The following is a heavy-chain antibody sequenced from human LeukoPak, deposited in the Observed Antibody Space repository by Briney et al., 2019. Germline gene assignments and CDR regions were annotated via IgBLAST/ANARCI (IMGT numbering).Heavy chain of an antibody. D-gene: IGHD1-20*01. Sequence: PGGSLRLSCAASGFTFSSYAMSWVRQAAGKGLEWVAAISGSGGTTYYADSVKGRFTISRDNSNNTLYLQMNSLRAEDTAVYYCAKITSLNGGPDDAFDIWGQGTMVTVSS. CDR2: ISGSGGTT. CDR1: GFTFSSYA. J-gene: IGHJ3*02. CDR3: AKITSLNGGPDDAFDI. V-gene: IGHV3-23*01.